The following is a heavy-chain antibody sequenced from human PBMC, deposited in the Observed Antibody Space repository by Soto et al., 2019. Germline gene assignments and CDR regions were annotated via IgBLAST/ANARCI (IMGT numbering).Heavy chain of an antibody. V-gene: IGHV4-59*08. CDR3: ARRVDYVWGSYRYSPYFDY. CDR1: GGSISSHY. Sequence: DSLSLTCTVSGGSISSHYWSWIRHPPGKGLEWIGYIYYSGSTNYNPSLKSRVTISVDTSKNQFSLKLSSVTAADTAVYYCARRVDYVWGSYRYSPYFDYWGQGTLVTVS. D-gene: IGHD3-16*02. J-gene: IGHJ4*02. CDR2: IYYSGST.